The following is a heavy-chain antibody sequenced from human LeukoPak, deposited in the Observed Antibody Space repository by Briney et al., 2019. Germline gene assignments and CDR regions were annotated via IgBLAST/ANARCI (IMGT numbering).Heavy chain of an antibody. CDR3: AKMYFYDSSGYYSFDY. Sequence: GGSLRLSCAASGFTFSTYLMSWVRQAPGRGLEWVSAMSGSGGATYYADSVKGRFTISRENSKNTLFLQMNSLRADDTAVYYCAKMYFYDSSGYYSFDYWGQGTLVTVSS. J-gene: IGHJ4*02. CDR1: GFTFSTYL. V-gene: IGHV3-23*01. D-gene: IGHD3-22*01. CDR2: MSGSGGAT.